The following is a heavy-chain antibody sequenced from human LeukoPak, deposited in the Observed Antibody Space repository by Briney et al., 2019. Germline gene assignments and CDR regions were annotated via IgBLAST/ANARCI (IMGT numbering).Heavy chain of an antibody. CDR1: GFMFSTYW. Sequence: GGFLRLSCAASGFMFSTYWMHWVRQAPGKGLVWVSRINSDGSSTTYADSVKGRFTISRDNAKNTLYLQMNSLTTDDTAVYYCARVARTGIGELLRPLDKWGQGTLVSVSS. J-gene: IGHJ4*02. D-gene: IGHD3-10*01. CDR3: ARVARTGIGELLRPLDK. V-gene: IGHV3-74*01. CDR2: INSDGSST.